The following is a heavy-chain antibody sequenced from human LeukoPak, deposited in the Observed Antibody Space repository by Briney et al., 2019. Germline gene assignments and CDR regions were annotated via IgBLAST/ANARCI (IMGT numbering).Heavy chain of an antibody. CDR3: ARENYAGANWFDP. CDR1: GGTFSSYA. D-gene: IGHD1-7*01. J-gene: IGHJ5*02. V-gene: IGHV1-69*05. Sequence: SVKVSCKASGGTFSSYAISWVRQAPGQGLEWMGGIIPIFGTVNYAQKFQGRVTITTDESTSTAYMELSSLRSEDTAVYYCARENYAGANWFDPWGQGTLVTVSS. CDR2: IIPIFGTV.